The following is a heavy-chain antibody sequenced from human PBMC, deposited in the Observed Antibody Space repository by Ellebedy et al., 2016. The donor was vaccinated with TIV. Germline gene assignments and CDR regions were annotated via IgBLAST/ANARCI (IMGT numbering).Heavy chain of an antibody. Sequence: GGSLGLSCAASGFNIGGHYMSWMRQAPGKGLECVSYIGSSGSPIFYADSVKGRFTISRDNAKNSLSLQMNSLTAEDTAFYYCSRDLRQYSSSWHPWGQGTLVTVSS. CDR1: GFNIGGHY. CDR3: SRDLRQYSSSWHP. D-gene: IGHD6-13*01. CDR2: IGSSGSPI. J-gene: IGHJ5*02. V-gene: IGHV3-11*01.